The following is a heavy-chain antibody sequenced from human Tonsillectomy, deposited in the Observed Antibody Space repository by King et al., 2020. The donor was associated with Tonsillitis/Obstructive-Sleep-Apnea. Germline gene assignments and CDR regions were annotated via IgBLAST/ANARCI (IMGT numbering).Heavy chain of an antibody. V-gene: IGHV2-26*01. J-gene: IGHJ4*02. CDR2: IFSNDEK. D-gene: IGHD3-3*01. CDR3: ARIRKDHYDFWSGYYTPPPDS. CDR1: GFSLSNARMG. Sequence: VTLKESGPVLVKPPETLTLTCTVSGFSLSNARMGVSWIRQPPGKALEWLAHIFSNDEKSYSTSLKSRLTISKDTSKSQVVLTMTNMYLLDTATYYCARIRKDHYDFWSGYYTPPPDSWGQGTLVTVSS.